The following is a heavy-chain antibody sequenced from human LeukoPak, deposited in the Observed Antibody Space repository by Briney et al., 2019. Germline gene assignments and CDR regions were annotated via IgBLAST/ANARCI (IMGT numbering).Heavy chain of an antibody. CDR1: GFTFSSYW. J-gene: IGHJ6*02. D-gene: IGHD3-22*01. V-gene: IGHV3-74*01. Sequence: GGSLRLSCAASGFTFSSYWMNWVRQAPGKGLVWVSRIASDGSSTTYADSVKGRFSISRDNAKNSLYLQMNSLRAEDTAVYYCARDYYDNVMDVWGQGTTVTVSS. CDR3: ARDYYDNVMDV. CDR2: IASDGSST.